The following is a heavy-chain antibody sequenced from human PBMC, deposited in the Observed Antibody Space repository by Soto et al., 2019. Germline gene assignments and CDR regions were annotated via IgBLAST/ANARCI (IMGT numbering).Heavy chain of an antibody. J-gene: IGHJ4*02. D-gene: IGHD4-17*01. CDR1: GGSISSYY. CDR3: ARDAGDYVFDY. Sequence: SETLSLTCTVSGGSISSYYWSWIRQPPGKGLEWIGYIYYSGSTNYNPSLKSRVTISVDTSKNQFSLKLSSVTAADTAVYYCARDAGDYVFDYWGQGTLVTVSS. V-gene: IGHV4-59*01. CDR2: IYYSGST.